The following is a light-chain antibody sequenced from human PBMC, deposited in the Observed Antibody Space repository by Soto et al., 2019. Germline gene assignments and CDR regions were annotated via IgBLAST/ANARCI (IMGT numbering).Light chain of an antibody. CDR3: QHYRTSPYT. CDR1: QNISNSY. CDR2: GAS. Sequence: EIVLTQSPDTLSLSPGESATLSCRASQNISNSYLAWYQQKPGQAPRLLIYGASSRATGIPDRVRGSGSGTDFTLTISRLEAEDFAVYYCQHYRTSPYTFGQGTTLEIK. J-gene: IGKJ2*01. V-gene: IGKV3-20*01.